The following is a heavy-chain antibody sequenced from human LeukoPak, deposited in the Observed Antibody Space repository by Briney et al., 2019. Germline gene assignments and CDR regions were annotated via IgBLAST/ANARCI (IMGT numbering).Heavy chain of an antibody. CDR3: ACFFSSGRRHTRYYFEY. J-gene: IGHJ4*02. CDR2: ISPEGSNK. D-gene: IGHD3-3*01. V-gene: IGHV3-30*03. Sequence: PGGSLRLSCAASGFTFSNNGMHWVRQAPCKGLEREAVISPEGSNKYYGDSVKDRFTISRDNSKNTLFLQMNSLRAEDTAVYYCACFFSSGRRHTRYYFEYWGQGTLVTVSS. CDR1: GFTFSNNG.